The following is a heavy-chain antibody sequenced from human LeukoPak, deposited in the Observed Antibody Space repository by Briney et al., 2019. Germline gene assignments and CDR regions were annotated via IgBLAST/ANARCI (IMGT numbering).Heavy chain of an antibody. Sequence: GGTLRLSCEASGFTFSTYGINWVRQAPGKGLEWVSAISGSGGSTYYADSVKGRFTISRDNSKNTLYLQMNSLRVEDTAVYYCAREKYDYDSSGPENWFDPWGQGTLVTVSS. J-gene: IGHJ5*02. CDR1: GFTFSTYG. CDR2: ISGSGGST. D-gene: IGHD3-22*01. V-gene: IGHV3-23*01. CDR3: AREKYDYDSSGPENWFDP.